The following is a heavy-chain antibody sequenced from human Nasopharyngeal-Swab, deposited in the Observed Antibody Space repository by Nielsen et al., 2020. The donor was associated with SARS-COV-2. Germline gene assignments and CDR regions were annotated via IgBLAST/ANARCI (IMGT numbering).Heavy chain of an antibody. CDR1: GFTFGDYA. Sequence: GESLKISCTASGFTFGDYAMSWVRQAPGKGLEWVGFIRSKAYGGTTEYAASVKGRFTISRDDSKSIAYLQMNSLKTEDTAVYYCTRDRHGGYRYWGQGTLVTVSS. CDR2: IRSKAYGGTT. J-gene: IGHJ4*02. D-gene: IGHD4-17*01. V-gene: IGHV3-49*04. CDR3: TRDRHGGYRY.